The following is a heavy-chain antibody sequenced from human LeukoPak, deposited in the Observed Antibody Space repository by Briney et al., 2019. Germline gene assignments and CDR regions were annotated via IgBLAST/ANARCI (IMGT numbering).Heavy chain of an antibody. V-gene: IGHV3-23*01. D-gene: IGHD6-6*01. Sequence: GGSLRLSCAASGFTFSSYALTWVRQAPGKGLEWVSAMTSGGGTYYADSVKGRFTISRDNSKNTVYLQMNSLRAEDTAVYYCAKDLTRSSGGFDYWGQGTLVTVSS. CDR2: MTSGGGT. CDR1: GFTFSSYA. CDR3: AKDLTRSSGGFDY. J-gene: IGHJ4*02.